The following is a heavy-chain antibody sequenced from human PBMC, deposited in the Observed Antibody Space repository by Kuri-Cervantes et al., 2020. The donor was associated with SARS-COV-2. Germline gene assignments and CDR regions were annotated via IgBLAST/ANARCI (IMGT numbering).Heavy chain of an antibody. Sequence: ASVKVSCKASGYTFINYLVHWVRQAPGQGLEWMGIINPSSGSTDYAQKFQGRVTMTTDTSTSTAYMELRSLRSDDTAVYYCACGDSPGSDIWGQGTMVTVSS. D-gene: IGHD2-15*01. CDR2: INPSSGST. CDR1: GYTFINYL. V-gene: IGHV1-46*01. CDR3: ACGDSPGSDI. J-gene: IGHJ3*02.